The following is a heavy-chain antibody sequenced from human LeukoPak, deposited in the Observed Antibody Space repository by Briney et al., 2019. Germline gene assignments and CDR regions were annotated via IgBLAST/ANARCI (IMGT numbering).Heavy chain of an antibody. CDR3: ARDGGGIAAAGIQAVFDY. D-gene: IGHD6-13*01. J-gene: IGHJ4*02. CDR2: IYHTGTA. V-gene: IGHV4-38-2*02. Sequence: SETLSLTCTVSGGSLSSPYYWGWIRQPPGKGLEWIGSIYHTGTAYYNPSLKSRVTISVDTSKNQFSLKLSSVTAADTAVYYCARDGGGIAAAGIQAVFDYWGQGTLVTVSS. CDR1: GGSLSSPYY.